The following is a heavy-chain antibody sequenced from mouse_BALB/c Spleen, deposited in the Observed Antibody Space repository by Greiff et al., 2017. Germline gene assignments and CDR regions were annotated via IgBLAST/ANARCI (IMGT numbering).Heavy chain of an antibody. CDR3: ARWGLDD. Sequence: VQLQQSGAELVKPGASVKLSCTASGFNFKDTYMHWVKQRPEQGLEWIGRIDPANGNTKYDPKFQGKATITADTSSNTAYLQLSSLTSEDTAVYYCARWGLDDWGQGTTLTVSA. CDR1: GFNFKDTY. J-gene: IGHJ2*01. CDR2: IDPANGNT. V-gene: IGHV14-3*02.